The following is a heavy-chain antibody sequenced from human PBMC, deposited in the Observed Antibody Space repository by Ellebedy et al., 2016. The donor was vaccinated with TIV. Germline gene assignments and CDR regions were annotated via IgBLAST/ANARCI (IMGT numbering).Heavy chain of an antibody. CDR1: GFTFSSYA. CDR2: MNSDGSST. Sequence: GGSLRLXXAASGFTFSSYAMNWVRQAPGKGLVWVSRMNSDGSSTNYADSVKGRFTISRDNAKNTLYLQMHSLRAEDTAVYYCVRARPYCGGDCFSFGNWGQGSLVTVSS. V-gene: IGHV3-74*01. D-gene: IGHD2-21*02. J-gene: IGHJ4*02. CDR3: VRARPYCGGDCFSFGN.